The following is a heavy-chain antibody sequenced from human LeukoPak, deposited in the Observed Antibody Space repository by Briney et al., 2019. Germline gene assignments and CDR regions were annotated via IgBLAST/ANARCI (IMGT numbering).Heavy chain of an antibody. CDR3: ARDRGSGNYGARFFDY. CDR2: ISSSSRTI. J-gene: IGHJ4*02. CDR1: GFTFSSYS. Sequence: GGSLRLSCAASGFTFSSYSMNWVRQAPGKGLEWVSYISSSSRTIYYADSVKGRFTISRDNAKNSLYLQMNSLRAEDTAVYYCARDRGSGNYGARFFDYWGQGTLVTVSS. D-gene: IGHD1-26*01. V-gene: IGHV3-48*01.